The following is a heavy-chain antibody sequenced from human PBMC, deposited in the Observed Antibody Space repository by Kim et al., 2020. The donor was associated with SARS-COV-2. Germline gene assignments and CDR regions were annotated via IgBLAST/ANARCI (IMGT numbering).Heavy chain of an antibody. D-gene: IGHD2-21*01. CDR1: GFTFDDYT. V-gene: IGHV3-43*01. CDR2: ISWDGGST. Sequence: GGSLRLSCAASGFTFDDYTMHWVRQAPGKGLEWVSLISWDGGSTYYADSVKGRFTISRDNSKNSLYLQMNSLRTEDTALYYCAKDIEHTKAEPSTGHWGQSAMVTVAS. CDR3: AKDIEHTKAEPSTGH. J-gene: IGHJ1*01.